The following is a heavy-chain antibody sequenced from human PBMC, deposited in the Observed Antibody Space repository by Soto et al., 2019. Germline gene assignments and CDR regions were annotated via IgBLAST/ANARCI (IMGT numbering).Heavy chain of an antibody. D-gene: IGHD2-2*01. Sequence: GGSLRLSCAASGFTFSSYAMSWVRQAPGKGLEWVSAISVSGGSTYYADSVKGRFTISRDNSKNTLYLQMNSLRAEDTAVYYCAKDPRRYCSSTSCPAHYYYYGMDVWGQGTTVTSP. J-gene: IGHJ6*02. CDR1: GFTFSSYA. CDR3: AKDPRRYCSSTSCPAHYYYYGMDV. CDR2: ISVSGGST. V-gene: IGHV3-23*01.